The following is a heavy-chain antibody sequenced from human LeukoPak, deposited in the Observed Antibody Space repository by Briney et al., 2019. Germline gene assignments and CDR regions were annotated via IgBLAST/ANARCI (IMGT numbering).Heavy chain of an antibody. Sequence: GTSLRLSCAASGFTFSSYAMSWVRQAPGKGLEWVSAISGSGGSTYYADSVKGRFTISRDNSKNTLYLQMNSLRAEDTAVYYCAKDIEYSYGSRFDYWGQGTLVTVSS. CDR3: AKDIEYSYGSRFDY. D-gene: IGHD5-18*01. J-gene: IGHJ4*02. CDR2: ISGSGGST. CDR1: GFTFSSYA. V-gene: IGHV3-23*01.